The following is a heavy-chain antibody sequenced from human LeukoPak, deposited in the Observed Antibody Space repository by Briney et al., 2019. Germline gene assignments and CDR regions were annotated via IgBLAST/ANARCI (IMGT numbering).Heavy chain of an antibody. CDR2: ISSSSSTI. V-gene: IGHV3-48*01. CDR3: ARDIAADAFDI. CDR1: GFTFSSYS. J-gene: IGHJ3*02. Sequence: GGSLRLSCAASGFTFSSYSMSWVRQAPGKGLEWVSYISSSSSTIYYADSVKGRFTISRDNAKNSLYLQMNSLRAEDTAVYYCARDIAADAFDIWGQGTMVTVSS. D-gene: IGHD6-13*01.